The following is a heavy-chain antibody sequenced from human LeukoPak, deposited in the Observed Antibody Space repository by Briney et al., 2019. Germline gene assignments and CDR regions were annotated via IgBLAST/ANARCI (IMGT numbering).Heavy chain of an antibody. D-gene: IGHD1-20*01. CDR3: ARVKGEPYNWNARRDGYFDY. CDR2: INWNGGST. J-gene: IGHJ4*02. V-gene: IGHV3-20*04. Sequence: GGSLRLSCAASGFTFDDYGMSWVRQAPGKGLEWLSGINWNGGSTGYADSVKGRFTISRDNAKNSLYLQMNSLRAEDTALYYCARVKGEPYNWNARRDGYFDYWGQGTLVTVSS. CDR1: GFTFDDYG.